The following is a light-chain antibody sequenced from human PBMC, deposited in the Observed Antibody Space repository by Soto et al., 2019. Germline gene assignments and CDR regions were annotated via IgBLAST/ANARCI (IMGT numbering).Light chain of an antibody. CDR3: QQYNNWPT. V-gene: IGKV3-15*01. Sequence: IVLTQSPATLFLSRGDRATLCXRASNSVITNLSWYQQKPGKATRXXIYXASTRATGIPAMFSGSGYGTEFTLTISRLQSEYVAVYYCQQYNNWPTFGQGTKVDIK. CDR1: NSVITN. CDR2: XAS. J-gene: IGKJ1*01.